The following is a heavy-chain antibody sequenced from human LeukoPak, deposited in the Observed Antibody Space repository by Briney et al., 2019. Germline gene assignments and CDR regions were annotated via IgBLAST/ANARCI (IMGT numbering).Heavy chain of an antibody. CDR3: ASSWYRRGLDY. J-gene: IGHJ4*02. CDR2: IYHSGST. CDR1: GGSISSGGYS. D-gene: IGHD6-13*01. Sequence: PQTLSLTCAVSGGSISSGGYSWSWIRQPPGKGLEWIGYIYHSGSTYYNPSLKSRVTISVDRSKNQFSLKLSSVTAADTAVYYCASSWYRRGLDYWGQGTLVTVSS. V-gene: IGHV4-30-2*01.